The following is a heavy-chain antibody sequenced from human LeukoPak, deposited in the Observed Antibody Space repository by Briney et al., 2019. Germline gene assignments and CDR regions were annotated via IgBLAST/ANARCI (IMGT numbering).Heavy chain of an antibody. CDR1: GGTFSSYA. J-gene: IGHJ6*03. D-gene: IGHD2-2*01. Sequence: GASVKVSCKASGGTFSSYAISWVRQAPGQGLEWMGRIIPIFGTANYAQKFQGRVTITADESTSTAYMELSSLRSEDTAVYYCARVWTGDIVVVPAANGPYYYYYMDVWGKGTTVTVSS. CDR2: IIPIFGTA. CDR3: ARVWTGDIVVVPAANGPYYYYYMDV. V-gene: IGHV1-69*13.